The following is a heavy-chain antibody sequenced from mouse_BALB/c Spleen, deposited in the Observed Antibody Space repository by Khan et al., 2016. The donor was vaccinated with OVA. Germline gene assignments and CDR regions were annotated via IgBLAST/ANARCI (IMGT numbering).Heavy chain of an antibody. D-gene: IGHD1-2*01. V-gene: IGHV1-77*01. J-gene: IGHJ3*01. Sequence: QVQLKESGAELARPGASVKLSCKASGYTFTDYYINWVKQRTGQGLEWIGEISPGSGDTYYNETFKGKATLTADKSYSTVYLQLSSLTAEASAVSVCARSNCFGYTFADWGQGTLVTVSA. CDR2: ISPGSGDT. CDR3: ARSNCFGYTFAD. CDR1: GYTFTDYY.